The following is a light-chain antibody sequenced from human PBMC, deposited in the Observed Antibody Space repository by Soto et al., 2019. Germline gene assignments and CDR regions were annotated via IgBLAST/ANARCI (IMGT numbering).Light chain of an antibody. CDR2: GAS. CDR3: QQYDNWPLT. Sequence: EIVMTQSPATLSVSTGERATLSCRASQSVSSNLAWYQQKPGQAPRLLIYGASTRATGIPARFSGSGSGTEFTLTISSLQSEDFAVYYCQQYDNWPLTLGQGTKVEIK. CDR1: QSVSSN. J-gene: IGKJ1*01. V-gene: IGKV3-15*01.